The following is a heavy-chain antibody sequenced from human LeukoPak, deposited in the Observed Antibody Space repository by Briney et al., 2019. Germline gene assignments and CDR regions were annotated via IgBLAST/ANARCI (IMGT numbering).Heavy chain of an antibody. CDR2: ISSSTSTT. J-gene: IGHJ4*02. V-gene: IGHV3-48*04. Sequence: GGSLSLCWAASDRTISSYSINWSHMARGDGQQLGLSISSSTSTTYYADSVNGRFTITRDNAKNSQFLQMNSPGSDDTTVYYCAKALWCGETFPAYWGQGTLVTVSS. CDR1: DRTISSYS. CDR3: AKALWCGETFPAY. D-gene: IGHD3-10*01.